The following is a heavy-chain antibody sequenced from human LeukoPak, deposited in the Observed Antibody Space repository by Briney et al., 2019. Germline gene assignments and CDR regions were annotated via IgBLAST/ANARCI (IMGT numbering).Heavy chain of an antibody. D-gene: IGHD6-6*01. CDR3: ARYSSSSGLGY. CDR1: GGTFSSYA. J-gene: IGHJ4*02. V-gene: IGHV1-69*05. Sequence: GASVKVSCKASGGTFSSYAISWVRQAPGQGLEWMGRIIPIFGTANYAQKFQGRVTITTDESTSTAYMGLSSLRSEDTAVYYCARYSSSSGLGYWGQGTLVTVSS. CDR2: IIPIFGTA.